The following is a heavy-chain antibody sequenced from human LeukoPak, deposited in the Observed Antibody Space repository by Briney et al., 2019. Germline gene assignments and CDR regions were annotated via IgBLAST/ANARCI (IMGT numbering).Heavy chain of an antibody. J-gene: IGHJ6*03. Sequence: GGSLRLSCAASGFTFSSYWMHWVRQAPGKGLVWVSRINSDGSSTSYADSAKGRFTISRDNAKNSLYLQMNSLRAEDTAVYYCARVPLRFLEWLYPYYMDVWGKGTTVTVSS. CDR3: ARVPLRFLEWLYPYYMDV. CDR1: GFTFSSYW. D-gene: IGHD3-3*01. CDR2: INSDGSST. V-gene: IGHV3-74*01.